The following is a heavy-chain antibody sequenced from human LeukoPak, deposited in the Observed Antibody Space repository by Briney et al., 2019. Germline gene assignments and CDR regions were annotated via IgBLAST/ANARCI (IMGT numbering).Heavy chain of an antibody. Sequence: SETLSLTCSVSGGSLRSSNYWAWIRQSPVKGLEWIGSIFYPGSTYYSPSFKSRVIISVDTSTNQFTLKLSSVTAADTAVYYCARRNSEFVFDYWGQGILVTVSS. J-gene: IGHJ4*02. CDR1: GGSLRSSNY. CDR2: IFYPGST. V-gene: IGHV4-39*01. CDR3: ARRNSEFVFDY. D-gene: IGHD1-26*01.